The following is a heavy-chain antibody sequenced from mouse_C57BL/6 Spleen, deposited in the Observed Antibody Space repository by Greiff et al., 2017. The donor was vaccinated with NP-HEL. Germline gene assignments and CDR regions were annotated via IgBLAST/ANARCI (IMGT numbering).Heavy chain of an antibody. CDR3: AGPPWFAY. CDR2: IYPGDGDT. Sequence: VQLQQSGPELVKPGASVKISCKASGYAFSSSWMNWVKQRPGKGLEWIGRIYPGDGDTNYNGKFKGKATLTADKSSSTAYMQLSSLTSEDSAVYFCAGPPWFAYWGQGTLVTVSA. J-gene: IGHJ3*01. CDR1: GYAFSSSW. V-gene: IGHV1-82*01.